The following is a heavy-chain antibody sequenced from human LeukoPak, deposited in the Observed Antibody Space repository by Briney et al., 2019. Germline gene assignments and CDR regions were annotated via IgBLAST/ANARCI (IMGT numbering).Heavy chain of an antibody. CDR1: GGSISSSDW. CDR2: IYHSGST. Sequence: SETLSLTCAVSGGSISSSDWWSWVRQPPGKGLEWIGEIYHSGSTNYNPSLKSRVTISVDKSKNQFSLNLSSVTAADTAVYYCARITFGGVIVNFDYWGQGTLVTVSS. D-gene: IGHD3-16*02. J-gene: IGHJ4*02. CDR3: ARITFGGVIVNFDY. V-gene: IGHV4-4*02.